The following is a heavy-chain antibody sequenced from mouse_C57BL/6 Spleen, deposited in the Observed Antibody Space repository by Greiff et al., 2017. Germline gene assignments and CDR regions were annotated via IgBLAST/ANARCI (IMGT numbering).Heavy chain of an antibody. Sequence: EVQLVESGPGLVKPSQSLSLTCSVTGYSITSGYYWNWIRQFPGNKLEWMGYISYDGSNNYNPSLKNRISLTRDTSKNQFFLKLNSVTTEDTATYYCAREDYYGNYDYWGQGTTLTVSS. V-gene: IGHV3-6*01. CDR1: GYSITSGYY. J-gene: IGHJ2*01. D-gene: IGHD2-1*01. CDR2: ISYDGSN. CDR3: AREDYYGNYDY.